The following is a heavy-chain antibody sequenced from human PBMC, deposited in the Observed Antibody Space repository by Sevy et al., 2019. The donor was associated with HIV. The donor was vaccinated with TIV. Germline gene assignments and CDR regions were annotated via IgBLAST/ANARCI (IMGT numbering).Heavy chain of an antibody. CDR3: AAGYYYDSSGYYSCDY. D-gene: IGHD3-22*01. V-gene: IGHV1-58*01. CDR2: IVVGSGNT. Sequence: ASVKFSCKASGFTFTSSAVQWVRQARGQRLEWIGWIVVGSGNTNYAQKFQERVTITRDMSTSTAYMELSSLRSEDTAVYYCAAGYYYDSSGYYSCDYWGQGTLVTVSS. CDR1: GFTFTSSA. J-gene: IGHJ4*02.